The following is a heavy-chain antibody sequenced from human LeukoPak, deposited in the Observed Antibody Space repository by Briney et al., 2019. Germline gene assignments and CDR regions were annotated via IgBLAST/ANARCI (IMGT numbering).Heavy chain of an antibody. D-gene: IGHD1-26*01. Sequence: PSETLSLTCTVSGGSLSSSSYYWGWIRQPPGKGLEWIGSIYYSGSTYYNPSLKSRVTISVDTSKNQFSLKLSSVTAADTAVYYCARRRDSGSFVWGQGTLVTVSS. J-gene: IGHJ4*02. V-gene: IGHV4-39*01. CDR2: IYYSGST. CDR1: GGSLSSSSYY. CDR3: ARRRDSGSFV.